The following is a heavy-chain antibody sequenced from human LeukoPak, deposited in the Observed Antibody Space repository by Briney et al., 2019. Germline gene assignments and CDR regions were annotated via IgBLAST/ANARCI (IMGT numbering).Heavy chain of an antibody. V-gene: IGHV3-33*06. J-gene: IGHJ4*02. Sequence: GGSLRLSCAASGFTFSSYGMHWVRQAPGKGLEWVAVIWYDGSNKYYADSVKGRFTISRDNSKNTLYLQMNSLRAEDTAVYYCAKDVVVTAMGFDYWGQGTLVNVSS. CDR3: AKDVVVTAMGFDY. CDR2: IWYDGSNK. D-gene: IGHD2-21*02. CDR1: GFTFSSYG.